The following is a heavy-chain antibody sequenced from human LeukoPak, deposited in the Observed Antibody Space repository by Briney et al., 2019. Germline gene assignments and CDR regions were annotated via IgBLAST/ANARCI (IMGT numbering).Heavy chain of an antibody. D-gene: IGHD3-3*01. CDR2: VYSSGST. CDR1: GGPISGYY. Sequence: SETLSLTCNVSGGPISGYYWIGIRQAPGKGLEWIGYVYSSGSTNYRPSLKSRVTISLDRSNFHFSLRLNSVTAADTALYYCARGTDGLGIFDPWGQGALVLVSS. CDR3: ARGTDGLGIFDP. J-gene: IGHJ5*02. V-gene: IGHV4-59*01.